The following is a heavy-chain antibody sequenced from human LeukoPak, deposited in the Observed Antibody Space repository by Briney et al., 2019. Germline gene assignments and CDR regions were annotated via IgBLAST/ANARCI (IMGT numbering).Heavy chain of an antibody. CDR2: ISGGGGST. CDR3: AKDPAASGYSYGYSLDYYYYGMDV. D-gene: IGHD5-18*01. V-gene: IGHV3-23*01. CDR1: GFTFSSYA. Sequence: GGSLRLSCAASGFTFSSYAMSWVRQAPGKGLEWVSAISGGGGSTYYADSVKGRFTISRDNSKNTLYLQMNSLRAEDTAVYYCAKDPAASGYSYGYSLDYYYYGMDVWGQGTTVTVSS. J-gene: IGHJ6*02.